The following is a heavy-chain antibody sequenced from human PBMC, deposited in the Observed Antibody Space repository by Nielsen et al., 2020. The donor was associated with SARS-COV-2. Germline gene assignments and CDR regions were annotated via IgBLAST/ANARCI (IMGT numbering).Heavy chain of an antibody. CDR1: GYTFTSYY. CDR3: ARSRGCSATSCFFDY. D-gene: IGHD2-2*01. CDR2: INSDSGNT. V-gene: IGHV1-3*04. J-gene: IGHJ4*02. Sequence: SVKVSCKASGYTFTSYYIHWVRQDPGQRLEWMGWINSDSGNTKYSQKFRGRVTITRDTSASTAYMELSGLSSEDTAVYYCARSRGCSATSCFFDYWGQGALVTVSS.